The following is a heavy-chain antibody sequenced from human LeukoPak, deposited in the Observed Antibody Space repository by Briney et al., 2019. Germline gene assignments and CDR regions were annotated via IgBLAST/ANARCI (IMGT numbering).Heavy chain of an antibody. CDR2: ISSSSSYI. Sequence: PGGSLRLSCAASGFTFSSYSMNWVRQAPGKGLEWVSSISSSSSYIYYADSVKGRFTISRDNSKNTLYLQMNSLRAEDTAVYYCARDPPGGPIFNIYGMDVWGQGTTVTVSS. CDR1: GFTFSSYS. CDR3: ARDPPGGPIFNIYGMDV. J-gene: IGHJ6*02. V-gene: IGHV3-21*01. D-gene: IGHD3-3*01.